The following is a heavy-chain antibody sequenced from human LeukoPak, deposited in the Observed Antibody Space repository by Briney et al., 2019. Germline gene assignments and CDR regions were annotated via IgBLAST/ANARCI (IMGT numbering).Heavy chain of an antibody. CDR3: ATTDNYDWLPRGY. J-gene: IGHJ4*02. CDR1: GFTFSSYN. CDR2: IGTSNSYI. D-gene: IGHD3-9*01. V-gene: IGHV3-21*01. Sequence: PGGSLRLSCVVSGFTFSSYNMNWVRQAPGKGLEWVSSIGTSNSYIYYADSVTGRFTISRDNAKNSLYLQMNSLRAEDTALYYCATTDNYDWLPRGYWGQGTLVTVSS.